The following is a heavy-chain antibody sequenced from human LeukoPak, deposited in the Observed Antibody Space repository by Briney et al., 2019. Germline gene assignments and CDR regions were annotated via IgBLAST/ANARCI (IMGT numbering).Heavy chain of an antibody. Sequence: GGSLRLSCAASGFTFSSYWMHWVRQAPGKGLVWVSRINTDGSSTSYADSVKGRFTISRDNAKNTLYLQMNSLRAEDTAVYYCAREGNVDTAMAFDYWGQGTLVTVSS. J-gene: IGHJ4*02. D-gene: IGHD5-18*01. CDR3: AREGNVDTAMAFDY. CDR2: INTDGSST. CDR1: GFTFSSYW. V-gene: IGHV3-74*01.